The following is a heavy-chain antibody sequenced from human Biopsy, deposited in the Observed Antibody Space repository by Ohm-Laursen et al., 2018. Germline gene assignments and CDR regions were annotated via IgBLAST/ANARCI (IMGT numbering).Heavy chain of an antibody. Sequence: ASVKVSCKASGYTFTSYDITWVQQASGQGPEWIGWLNPVSGNSYFGQKFRGRVTVTSDTSISTAYMELSGLTSDDTATYYCGRAVRNQLLTDPWGQGTLVTVTS. D-gene: IGHD1-7*01. V-gene: IGHV1-8*01. CDR2: LNPVSGNS. J-gene: IGHJ5*02. CDR3: GRAVRNQLLTDP. CDR1: GYTFTSYD.